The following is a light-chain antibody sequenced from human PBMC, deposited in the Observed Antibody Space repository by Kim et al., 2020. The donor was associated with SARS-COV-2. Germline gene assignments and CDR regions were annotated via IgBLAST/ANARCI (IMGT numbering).Light chain of an antibody. CDR1: NSNIGNNY. V-gene: IGLV1-51*01. Sequence: QSVVTQPPSLSAAPGQRVTIPCSGSNSNIGNNYVSWYLQLPGTAPKVLIYDNYKRPSGIPGRFSGSKSGTSATLGITGLQTGDEGDYYCAAWDSSLSGIVFGGGTQLTVL. CDR3: AAWDSSLSGIV. CDR2: DNY. J-gene: IGLJ3*02.